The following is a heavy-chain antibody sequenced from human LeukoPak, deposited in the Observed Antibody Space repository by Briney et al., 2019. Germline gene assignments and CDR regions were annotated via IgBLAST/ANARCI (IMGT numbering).Heavy chain of an antibody. J-gene: IGHJ5*02. Sequence: GGSLRLSCAASGFTFSSYSMNWVRQAPGKGLEWVAVISYDGSNKYYADSVKGRFTISRDNSKNTLYLQMNSLRAEDTAVYYCARGPTPIAARGGWFDPWGQGTLVTVSS. V-gene: IGHV3-30*05. CDR1: GFTFSSYS. CDR2: ISYDGSNK. D-gene: IGHD6-6*01. CDR3: ARGPTPIAARGGWFDP.